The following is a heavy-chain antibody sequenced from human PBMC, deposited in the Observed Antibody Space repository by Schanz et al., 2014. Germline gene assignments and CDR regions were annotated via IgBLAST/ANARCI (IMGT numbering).Heavy chain of an antibody. J-gene: IGHJ4*02. Sequence: EVQLLESGGGLVQPGGSLRLSCAASGFSFSIFAMTWVRQAPGKGLEWVSRMIGSGSSVFYADSVKGRFTISRDNLKNTVYLQMISLRAGDTAVYYCAKDGRLPYYGTGSDFDYWGQGTLXAVSA. CDR2: MIGSGSSV. CDR1: GFSFSIFA. D-gene: IGHD3-22*01. V-gene: IGHV3-23*01. CDR3: AKDGRLPYYGTGSDFDY.